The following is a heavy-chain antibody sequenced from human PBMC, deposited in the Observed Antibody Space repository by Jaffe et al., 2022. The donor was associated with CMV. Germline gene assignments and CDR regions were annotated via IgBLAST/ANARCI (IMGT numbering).Heavy chain of an antibody. Sequence: QVQLVQSGAEVKKPGASVKVSCKASGYTFTGYYMHWVRQAPGQGLEWMGWINPNSGGTNYAQKFQGWVTMTRDTSISTAYMELSRLRSDDTAVYYCARDGLDFARGEWETIDSWFDPWGQGTLVTVSS. V-gene: IGHV1-2*04. CDR3: ARDGLDFARGEWETIDSWFDP. D-gene: IGHD1-26*01. CDR2: INPNSGGT. CDR1: GYTFTGYY. J-gene: IGHJ5*02.